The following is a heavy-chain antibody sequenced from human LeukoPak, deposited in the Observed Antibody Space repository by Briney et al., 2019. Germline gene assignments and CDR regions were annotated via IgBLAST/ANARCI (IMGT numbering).Heavy chain of an antibody. CDR2: IYPGDSDT. CDR3: ARETRTYSSSWASDAFDI. Sequence: GESLKISCKGSGYSFTSYWIGWVRQMPGKGLEWVGIIYPGDSDTRYSPSFQGQVTISADKSISTAYLQWSSLKASDTAMYYCARETRTYSSSWASDAFDIWGQGTMVTVSS. CDR1: GYSFTSYW. J-gene: IGHJ3*02. V-gene: IGHV5-51*01. D-gene: IGHD6-13*01.